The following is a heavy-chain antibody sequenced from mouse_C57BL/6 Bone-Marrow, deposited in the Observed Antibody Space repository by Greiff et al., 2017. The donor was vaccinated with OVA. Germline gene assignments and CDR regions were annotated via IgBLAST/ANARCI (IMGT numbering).Heavy chain of an antibody. CDR3: ARGLGVVAY. J-gene: IGHJ3*01. V-gene: IGHV5-12*01. Sequence: EVQGVESGGGLVQPGGSLKLSCAASGFTFSDYYMYWVRQTPEKRLEWVAYISNGGGSTYYPDTVKGRFTISRDNAKNTLYLQMSRLKSEDTAMYYCARGLGVVAYWGQGTLVTVSA. CDR1: GFTFSDYY. CDR2: ISNGGGST. D-gene: IGHD4-1*01.